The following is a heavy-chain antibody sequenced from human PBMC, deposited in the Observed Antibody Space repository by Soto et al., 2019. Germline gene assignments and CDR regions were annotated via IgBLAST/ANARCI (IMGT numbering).Heavy chain of an antibody. Sequence: EVQLVESGGGLVQPGGSLRLSCVASGFTFSNYAMHWVRQPTGKGLEWVSGIGAAGDTYYPGSVKGRFTISRENAKNSLYLQMNSLRAGDTAVYYCAAGGVTSVAQFDYWGQGTLVTVSS. V-gene: IGHV3-13*01. CDR2: IGAAGDT. D-gene: IGHD3-16*01. CDR1: GFTFSNYA. CDR3: AAGGVTSVAQFDY. J-gene: IGHJ4*02.